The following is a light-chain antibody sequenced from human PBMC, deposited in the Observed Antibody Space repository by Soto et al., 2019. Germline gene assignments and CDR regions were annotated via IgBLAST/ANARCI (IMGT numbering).Light chain of an antibody. V-gene: IGKV3-11*01. CDR2: DAS. Sequence: EIVLTQSPATLSLSPGERATLSCRASQSVSSYLAWYQQKPGQAPRLLIYDASNRATGIPARFSRSGSGTDFTLPISSLEPEDFAVYYCQQRSNWPLTFGGGTKVEIK. CDR3: QQRSNWPLT. J-gene: IGKJ4*01. CDR1: QSVSSY.